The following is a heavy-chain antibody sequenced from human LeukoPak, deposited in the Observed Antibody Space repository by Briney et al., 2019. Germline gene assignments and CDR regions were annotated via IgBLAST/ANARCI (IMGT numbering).Heavy chain of an antibody. Sequence: ASXXVSCKASGYTFTSYYMHWVRQAPGQGLEWMGIINPSGGSTSYAQKFQGRVTMTRDTSTSTVYMELSSLRSEDTAVYYCARADTVEGYYYYMDVWGKGTTVTVSS. CDR2: INPSGGST. J-gene: IGHJ6*03. D-gene: IGHD5-12*01. V-gene: IGHV1-46*03. CDR3: ARADTVEGYYYYMDV. CDR1: GYTFTSYY.